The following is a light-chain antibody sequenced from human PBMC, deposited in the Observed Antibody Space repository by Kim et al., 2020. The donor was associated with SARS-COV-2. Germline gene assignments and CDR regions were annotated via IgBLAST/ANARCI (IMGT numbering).Light chain of an antibody. Sequence: GLSITISCTGTSSDVGGHRYGSWYQQYPGKAPTLVMFDVSNRPSGVSDRFSGSKSANTASLTISGLLPEDEAEYYCCSYTTRKTWLFGGGTQLTVL. CDR3: CSYTTRKTWL. V-gene: IGLV2-14*03. CDR2: DVS. J-gene: IGLJ3*02. CDR1: SSDVGGHRY.